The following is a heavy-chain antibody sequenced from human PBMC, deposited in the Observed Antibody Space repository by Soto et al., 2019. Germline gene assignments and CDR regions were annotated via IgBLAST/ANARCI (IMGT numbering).Heavy chain of an antibody. D-gene: IGHD5-12*01. CDR2: IYPGDSDT. V-gene: IGHV5-51*01. J-gene: IGHJ3*02. CDR3: ASQEMATKNLDAFDI. CDR1: GYSFTSYW. Sequence: GESLKISCKGSGYSFTSYWISWVRQMPGKGLEWMGIIYPGDSDTRYSPSFQGQVTISADKSISTAYLQWSSLKASDTAMYYCASQEMATKNLDAFDIWGQGTMVPVSS.